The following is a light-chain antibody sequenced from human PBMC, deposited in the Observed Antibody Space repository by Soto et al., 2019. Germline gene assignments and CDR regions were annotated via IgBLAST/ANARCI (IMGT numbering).Light chain of an antibody. CDR1: HSLSRSY. J-gene: IGKJ5*01. V-gene: IGKV3-20*01. Sequence: RELAQSPGPLFLSPGDRATLSXRASHSLSRSYLAWYQQKPXXPTRIXXXGRXSRATGIAERFIGSGSGTDFTLNISRLKPEAFAAYYCQQYGSTPPQTFGQGTRLEIK. CDR2: GRX. CDR3: QQYGSTPPQT.